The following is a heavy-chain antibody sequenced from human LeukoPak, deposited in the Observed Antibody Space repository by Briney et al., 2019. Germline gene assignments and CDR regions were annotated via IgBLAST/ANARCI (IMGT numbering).Heavy chain of an antibody. CDR3: AKGIGGTKYY. Sequence: ASVKVSCKASGYTFTGYYLHWVRQAPGQGLEWMGWINPSSGDPYYAQKFQGRVTMTRDTSISTAYMGLSRLRSDDTAVYYCAKGIGGTKYYWGRGTLVTVSS. CDR1: GYTFTGYY. V-gene: IGHV1-2*02. D-gene: IGHD3-10*01. J-gene: IGHJ4*02. CDR2: INPSSGDP.